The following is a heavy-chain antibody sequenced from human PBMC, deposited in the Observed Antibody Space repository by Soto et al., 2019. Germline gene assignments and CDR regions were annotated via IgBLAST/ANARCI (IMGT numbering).Heavy chain of an antibody. D-gene: IGHD1-26*01. Sequence: QVQLVQSGAEVKKPGASVKVSCRASGFTFTLYSMHWVRQAPGQRLEWMGWINGGSGKTKYSQKFQGRVTIARDTSASTAYMKVSSLRSEDTAVYYCARYSGNYQDAFDIWGQGTMVTVSS. J-gene: IGHJ3*02. CDR1: GFTFTLYS. CDR3: ARYSGNYQDAFDI. V-gene: IGHV1-3*01. CDR2: INGGSGKT.